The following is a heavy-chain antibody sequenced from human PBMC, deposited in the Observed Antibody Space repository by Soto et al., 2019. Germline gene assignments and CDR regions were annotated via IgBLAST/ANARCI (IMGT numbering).Heavy chain of an antibody. D-gene: IGHD4-4*01. CDR1: GGTFSSYA. CDR2: IIPIFGTA. V-gene: IGHV1-69*13. Sequence: SVKVSCKASGGTFSSYAISWVRQAPGQGLEWMGGIIPIFGTANYAQKFQGRVTITADESTSTAYMELSSLRSEDTAVYYCARDNTVTTLVGYYYGMDVWGQGTTVTVSS. CDR3: ARDNTVTTLVGYYYGMDV. J-gene: IGHJ6*02.